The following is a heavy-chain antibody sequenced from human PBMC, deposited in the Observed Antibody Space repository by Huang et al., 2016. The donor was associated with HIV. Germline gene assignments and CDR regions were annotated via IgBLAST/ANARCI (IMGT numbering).Heavy chain of an antibody. CDR1: GGSISSSSYY. J-gene: IGHJ4*02. CDR3: ARHSGVLYPHLDY. CDR2: IYYSVST. V-gene: IGHV4-39*01. D-gene: IGHD2-8*02. Sequence: QLQLQESGPGLVKPSETLSLTCTVSGGSISSSSYYWGWVRQPPGKGLEWIGNIYYSVSTYYNPSLKSRVTLSVDTAENQFSRRLSSVTAADTAVYYCARHSGVLYPHLDYWGQGTLVTVSS.